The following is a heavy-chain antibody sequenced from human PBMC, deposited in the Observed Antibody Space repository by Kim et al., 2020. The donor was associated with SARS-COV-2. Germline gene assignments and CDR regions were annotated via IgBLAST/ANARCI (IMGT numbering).Heavy chain of an antibody. D-gene: IGHD5-12*01. CDR2: ISYDGSNK. Sequence: GGSLRLSCAASGFTFSSYGMHWVRQAPGKGLEWVAVISYDGSNKYYADSVKGRFTISRDNSKNTLYLQMNSLRAEDTAVYYCARDDQTSVEMATIKPPDYWGQGPLVTVSS. V-gene: IGHV3-33*05. J-gene: IGHJ4*02. CDR3: ARDDQTSVEMATIKPPDY. CDR1: GFTFSSYG.